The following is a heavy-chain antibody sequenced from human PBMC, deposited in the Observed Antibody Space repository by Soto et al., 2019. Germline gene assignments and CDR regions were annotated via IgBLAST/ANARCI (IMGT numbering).Heavy chain of an antibody. Sequence: PVGSLRLSCAASGFTVSSNYMSWVRQAPGKGLEWVSAISGSGGSTYYADSVKGRFTISRDNSKNTLYLQMNSLRAEDTAVYYCAKDRVYCSGGSCSGYYFDYWGQGTLVTVSS. CDR2: ISGSGGST. D-gene: IGHD2-15*01. V-gene: IGHV3-23*01. CDR3: AKDRVYCSGGSCSGYYFDY. J-gene: IGHJ4*02. CDR1: GFTVSSNY.